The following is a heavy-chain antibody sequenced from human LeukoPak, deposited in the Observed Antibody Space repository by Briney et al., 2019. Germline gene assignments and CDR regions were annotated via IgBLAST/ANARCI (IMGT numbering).Heavy chain of an antibody. Sequence: SQTLSLTCAVSGGSISSGGYSWSWIRQPPGKGLEWIGYIYHSGSTYYNPSLKSRVTISVDRSKNQFSLKLSSVTAADTAVYYCASYDGYFDYWGQRTLVTVSS. CDR3: ASYDGYFDY. CDR2: IYHSGST. D-gene: IGHD3-16*01. J-gene: IGHJ4*02. V-gene: IGHV4-30-2*01. CDR1: GGSISSGGYS.